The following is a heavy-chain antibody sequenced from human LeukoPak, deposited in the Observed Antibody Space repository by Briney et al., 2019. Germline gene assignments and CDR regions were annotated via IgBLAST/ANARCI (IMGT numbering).Heavy chain of an antibody. J-gene: IGHJ4*02. Sequence: PSETLSLTCTVSDYSISSGYYWGWIRQPPGKGLEWIGSIYYSGSTYYNPSLKSRVTISVDTSKNQFSLKLSSVTAADTAVYYCARLTIFGVVITTWYFDYWGQGTLVTVSS. V-gene: IGHV4-38-2*02. D-gene: IGHD3-3*01. CDR1: DYSISSGYY. CDR3: ARLTIFGVVITTWYFDY. CDR2: IYYSGST.